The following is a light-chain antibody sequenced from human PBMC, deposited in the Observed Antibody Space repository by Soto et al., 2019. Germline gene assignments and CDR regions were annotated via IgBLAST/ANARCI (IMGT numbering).Light chain of an antibody. CDR3: QQYNKSPLT. CDR1: QSLTTDG. Sequence: EIVLTQSPGTLSLFPGERATLSCRASQSLTTDGLAWYQQKPGQAPRLLIYDTSNRATGIPDRFSGSGSGTAFSLTISRLEPEDFAVYHCQQYNKSPLTFGGGTKVEMK. J-gene: IGKJ4*01. CDR2: DTS. V-gene: IGKV3-20*01.